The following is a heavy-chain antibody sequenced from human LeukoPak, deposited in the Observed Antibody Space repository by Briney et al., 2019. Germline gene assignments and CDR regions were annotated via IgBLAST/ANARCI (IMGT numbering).Heavy chain of an antibody. Sequence: GGSLRLSCAASGFTFSSYWMHWVRQAPGKGLVWVSRINSDGRSTSYADSVKGRFTISRDNAKNTLYLQMNSLRAEDTAVYYCARGIQLWFGVVDYWGQGTLVTVSS. V-gene: IGHV3-74*01. CDR2: INSDGRST. D-gene: IGHD5-18*01. J-gene: IGHJ4*02. CDR1: GFTFSSYW. CDR3: ARGIQLWFGVVDY.